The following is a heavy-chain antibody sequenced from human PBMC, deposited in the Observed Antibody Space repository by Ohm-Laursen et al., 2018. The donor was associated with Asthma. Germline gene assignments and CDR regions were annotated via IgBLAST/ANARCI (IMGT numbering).Heavy chain of an antibody. CDR2: IYYTGST. D-gene: IGHD2-2*01. CDR1: GASISSYY. CDR3: AREGCRSSSCESRHNWYDP. Sequence: GTLSLTWPVSGASISSYYWSWFRQPPGKGLEWIGYIYYTGSTTYNPSLKSRVAMAVDTTKNEISLKLSSVTAADTAVYYCAREGCRSSSCESRHNWYDPWGQGTLVTVSS. J-gene: IGHJ5*02. V-gene: IGHV4-59*01.